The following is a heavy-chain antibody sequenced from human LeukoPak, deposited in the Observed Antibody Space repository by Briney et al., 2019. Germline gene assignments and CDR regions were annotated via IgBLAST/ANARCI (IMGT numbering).Heavy chain of an antibody. CDR1: GYIFTGYY. Sequence: ASVKVSCKASGYIFTGYYIHWVRHAPGQGLEWMGWINPNSGDTKYAQKFQGRVTMTRDTSNNTFYMDLTRLIFDDTAMYYCARDGVFRFEVGDVYYYYMDVWGKGTTVIISS. J-gene: IGHJ6*03. V-gene: IGHV1-2*02. CDR2: INPNSGDT. CDR3: ARDGVFRFEVGDVYYYYMDV. D-gene: IGHD2-21*02.